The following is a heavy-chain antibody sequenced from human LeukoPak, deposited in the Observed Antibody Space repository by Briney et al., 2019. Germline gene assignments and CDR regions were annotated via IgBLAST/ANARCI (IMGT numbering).Heavy chain of an antibody. Sequence: GGSLRLSCAASGFSFSDYDMSWVRQAPGKGLEWVSYMSLSTSGKTYADSVKGRFTVSTDKAKNTLYLQMDSLRAEDTAMYYCAKALTRWAFDMWGQGTMVTVSS. CDR2: MSLSTSGK. CDR3: AKALTRWAFDM. J-gene: IGHJ3*02. D-gene: IGHD3-16*01. CDR1: GFSFSDYD. V-gene: IGHV3-23*01.